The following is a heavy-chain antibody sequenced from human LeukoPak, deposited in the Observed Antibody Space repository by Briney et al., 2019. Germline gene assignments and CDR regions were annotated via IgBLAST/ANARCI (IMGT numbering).Heavy chain of an antibody. J-gene: IGHJ6*02. D-gene: IGHD2-15*01. Sequence: RGQSLSLSCAVSGFTSTSYAMSWVRQAAGNELEWVSAISGCGGSTSYADSVTGRFTIPRHNSKHTTYLQINSLRAEDTAVYYGAKAHPHWSCGSCEVVEYFYYGMDVWGQGTTVTVSS. CDR1: GFTSTSYA. V-gene: IGHV3-23*01. CDR2: ISGCGGST. CDR3: AKAHPHWSCGSCEVVEYFYYGMDV.